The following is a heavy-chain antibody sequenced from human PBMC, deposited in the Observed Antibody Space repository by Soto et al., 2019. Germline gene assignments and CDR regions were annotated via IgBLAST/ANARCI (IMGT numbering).Heavy chain of an antibody. CDR1: GGSISSYY. Sequence: SETLSLTCTVSGGSISSYYWSWIRQPPGKGLEWIGYIYYSGSTNYNPSLKSRVTISVDTSTNQFSLKLSSVTAADTAVYYCARDIALIDYGSGSYYNWFDPWGQGTLVTVSS. CDR2: IYYSGST. J-gene: IGHJ5*02. CDR3: ARDIALIDYGSGSYYNWFDP. V-gene: IGHV4-59*01. D-gene: IGHD3-10*01.